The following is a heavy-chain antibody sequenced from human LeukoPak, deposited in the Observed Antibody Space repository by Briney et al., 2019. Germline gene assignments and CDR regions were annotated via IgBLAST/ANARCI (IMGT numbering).Heavy chain of an antibody. J-gene: IGHJ4*02. CDR3: ATSYDMGWLIGY. CDR1: GFIFSYYG. CDR2: IKQDGSEK. Sequence: GGSLRLSCAASGFIFSYYGMHWVRQVPGQGLEWVANIKQDGSEKFYVASVKGRFTISRDNGKSSLYLQMNSLRAEDTALYYCATSYDMGWLIGYWGQGTLVTVSS. D-gene: IGHD3/OR15-3a*01. V-gene: IGHV3-7*03.